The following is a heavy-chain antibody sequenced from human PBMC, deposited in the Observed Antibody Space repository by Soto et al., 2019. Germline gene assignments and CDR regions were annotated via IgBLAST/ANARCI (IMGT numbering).Heavy chain of an antibody. Sequence: QVQLVQSGAEVKKPGSSVKVSCKASGGTFSSYTISWVRQAPGHGLEWMGRIIPILGIANYAQKFKGRVTIHADKSTDTAYMELNILRSGDTAVYYCAVEYCSSTSCSRDSWGQGTLVTVSS. CDR3: AVEYCSSTSCSRDS. D-gene: IGHD2-2*01. CDR1: GGTFSSYT. CDR2: IIPILGIA. J-gene: IGHJ5*01. V-gene: IGHV1-69*02.